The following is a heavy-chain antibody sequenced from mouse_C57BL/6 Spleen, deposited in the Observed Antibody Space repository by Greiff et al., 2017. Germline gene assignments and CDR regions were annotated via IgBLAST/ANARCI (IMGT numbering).Heavy chain of an antibody. Sequence: VKLQQPGAELVMPGASVKLSCKASGYTFTSYWMHWVKQRPGQGLEWIGEIDPSDSYTNYNQKFKGKSTLTVDKSSSTAYMQLSSLTSEDSAVYYCARHGMITNYFDYWGQGTTLTVSS. J-gene: IGHJ2*01. CDR1: GYTFTSYW. CDR3: ARHGMITNYFDY. D-gene: IGHD2-4*01. CDR2: IDPSDSYT. V-gene: IGHV1-69*01.